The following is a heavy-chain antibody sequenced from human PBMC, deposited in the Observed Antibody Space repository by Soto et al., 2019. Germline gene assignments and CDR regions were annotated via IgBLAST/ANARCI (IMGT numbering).Heavy chain of an antibody. Sequence: QVHLQESGPGLVKPSETLSLTCTVSGGSISSYYWSWIRQPPGKGLEWIGYIYYSGRTNYNPSLKSRVTISVDTSKNQFSLKLSSVTAADTAVYCCARHPTVTEYYFDYWGQGTLVTVSS. CDR1: GGSISSYY. CDR2: IYYSGRT. CDR3: ARHPTVTEYYFDY. D-gene: IGHD4-17*01. J-gene: IGHJ4*02. V-gene: IGHV4-59*08.